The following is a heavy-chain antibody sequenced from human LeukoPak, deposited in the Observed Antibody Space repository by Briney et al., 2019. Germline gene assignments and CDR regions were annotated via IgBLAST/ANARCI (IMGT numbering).Heavy chain of an antibody. CDR1: GGSFSGYY. CDR3: ARHSHYDFWSGYDNWFDP. Sequence: SETLSLTCAVYGGSFSGYYWSWIRQPPGKGLEWIGEINHSGSTNYNPSLKSRVTISVDTSKNQFSLKLSSVTAADTAVYYCARHSHYDFWSGYDNWFDPWGQGTLVTVSS. J-gene: IGHJ5*02. D-gene: IGHD3-3*01. V-gene: IGHV4-34*01. CDR2: INHSGST.